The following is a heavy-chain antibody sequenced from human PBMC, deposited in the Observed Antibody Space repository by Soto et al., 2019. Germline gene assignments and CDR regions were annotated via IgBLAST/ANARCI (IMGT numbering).Heavy chain of an antibody. D-gene: IGHD2-15*01. CDR1: GFTVTDIY. Sequence: EVQLVESGGGLVQPGGSLRLSCVASGFTVTDIYMNWVRQAPGKGLEWVSVIYNEFTDYADSVRGRFSISTDSSKNALYLQMHSLRAEGSAVYYCVREPRYCSGGSCSIMGDAFDIWGQGTMVTVSS. J-gene: IGHJ3*02. CDR2: IYNEFT. V-gene: IGHV3-66*01. CDR3: VREPRYCSGGSCSIMGDAFDI.